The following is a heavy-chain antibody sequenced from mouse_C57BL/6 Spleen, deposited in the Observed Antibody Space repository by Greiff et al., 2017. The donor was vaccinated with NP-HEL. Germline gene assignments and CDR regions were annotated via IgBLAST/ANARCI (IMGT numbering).Heavy chain of an antibody. V-gene: IGHV1-62-2*01. CDR2: FYPGSGSI. CDR1: GYTFTEYT. J-gene: IGHJ1*03. CDR3: ARHEGEYYYGSSYWYFDV. Sequence: VMLVESGAELVKPGASVKLSCKASGYTFTEYTIHWVKQRSGQGLEWIGWFYPGSGSIKYNEKFKDKATLTADKSSSTVYMELSRLTSEDSAVYFCARHEGEYYYGSSYWYFDVWGTGTTVTVSS. D-gene: IGHD1-1*01.